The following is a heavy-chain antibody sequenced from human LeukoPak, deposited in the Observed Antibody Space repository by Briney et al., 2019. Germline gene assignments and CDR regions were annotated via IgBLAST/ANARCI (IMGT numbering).Heavy chain of an antibody. CDR2: TSAYIGMI. V-gene: IGHV1-18*01. Sequence: AAVKVSCKASGYTFTSYGISWVRQAPGQGVEWMGWTSAYIGMINYAQKIQSMVTMTTHTSTTTAYMALRCVRSDDTPGYYCARHRYCSITKGYNWLDPWGEGTLVTVSS. D-gene: IGHD2-2*01. CDR3: ARHRYCSITKGYNWLDP. CDR1: GYTFTSYG. J-gene: IGHJ5*02.